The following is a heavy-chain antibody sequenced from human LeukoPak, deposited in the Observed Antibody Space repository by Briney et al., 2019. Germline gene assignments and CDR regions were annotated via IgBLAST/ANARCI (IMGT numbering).Heavy chain of an antibody. J-gene: IGHJ4*02. CDR1: GGSISSSGYY. Sequence: SETLSLTCTVSGGSISSSGYYWGWIRQPPGKGLEWIGSIYYSGSTYYNPTLKSRVTISVDTSKNQFSLKLTSVTAADTAVYYCARSSVFDTMIVVCDYWGQGTLVTVSS. V-gene: IGHV4-39*07. D-gene: IGHD3-22*01. CDR3: ARSSVFDTMIVVCDY. CDR2: IYYSGST.